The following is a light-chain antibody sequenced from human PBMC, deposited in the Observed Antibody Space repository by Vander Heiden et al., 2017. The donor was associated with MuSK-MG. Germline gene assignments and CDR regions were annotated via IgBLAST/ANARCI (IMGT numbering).Light chain of an antibody. J-gene: IGKJ1*01. Sequence: EIVFTQSPGPLSLSPGARATLPCRASLSVSSSSLAWYQQRPGQAPRVLIFGASSRATGIPDRGSGSGSGTDFTLTISRLEPEDFAVYYCQHYGNSLLTFGRGTKVEIK. CDR3: QHYGNSLLT. V-gene: IGKV3-20*01. CDR1: LSVSSSS. CDR2: GAS.